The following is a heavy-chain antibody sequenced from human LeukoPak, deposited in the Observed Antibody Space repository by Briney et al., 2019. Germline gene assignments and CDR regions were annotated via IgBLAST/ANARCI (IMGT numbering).Heavy chain of an antibody. V-gene: IGHV3-21*01. Sequence: GGSLRLSCVASGFTFSSYSMNWVRQAPGKGLEWVSSISSTSSHLYYEDSVKGRFTISRDNAKNSLYLQVNSLRVEDTAVYYCARDPDRVDTGGTWVPINYMDVWGKGTTVTVSS. CDR1: GFTFSSYS. CDR2: ISSTSSHL. D-gene: IGHD2-8*02. CDR3: ARDPDRVDTGGTWVPINYMDV. J-gene: IGHJ6*03.